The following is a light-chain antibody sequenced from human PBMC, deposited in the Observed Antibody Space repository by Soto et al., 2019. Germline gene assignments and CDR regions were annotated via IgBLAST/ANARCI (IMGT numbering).Light chain of an antibody. V-gene: IGKV1-27*01. CDR3: QKYNSVPLT. CDR1: QGIGNY. Sequence: DIQMTQSPSSLSASVGDRVIITCRASQGIGNYLAWFHQKPGKVPKLLIYAASTLQSGVPSRFSGSGSGTDFTLTISSLQPEDVATYYCQKYNSVPLTFGGGTNVEIK. J-gene: IGKJ4*01. CDR2: AAS.